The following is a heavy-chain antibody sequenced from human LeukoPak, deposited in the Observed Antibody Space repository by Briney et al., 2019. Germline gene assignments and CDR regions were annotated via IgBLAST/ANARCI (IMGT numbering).Heavy chain of an antibody. D-gene: IGHD1-26*01. V-gene: IGHV4-39*02. J-gene: IGHJ4*02. CDR3: ARDSEGGSFTIFDY. Sequence: SETLSLTSTVSGGSISSSSYYWGWIRQPPGKGLEWIGSIYYSGSTYYNPSLKSRVTISVDTSKNQFSLKLSSVTAADTAVYYCARDSEGGSFTIFDYWGQGTLVTVSS. CDR1: GGSISSSSYY. CDR2: IYYSGST.